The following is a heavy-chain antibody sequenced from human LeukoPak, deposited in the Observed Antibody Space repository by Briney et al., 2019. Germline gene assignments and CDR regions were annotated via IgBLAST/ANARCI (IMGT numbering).Heavy chain of an antibody. J-gene: IGHJ6*03. CDR2: IIPIFGTA. CDR3: ARGAVAGRWDYYYYYMDG. D-gene: IGHD6-19*01. CDR1: GGTFSSYA. V-gene: IGHV1-69*06. Sequence: ASVKVSCKASGGTFSSYAISWVRQAPGQGLEWMGGIIPIFGTANYAQKFQGRVTITADKSTSTAYMELSSLGSEDTAVYYCARGAVAGRWDYYYYYMDGWGKGTTVTVSS.